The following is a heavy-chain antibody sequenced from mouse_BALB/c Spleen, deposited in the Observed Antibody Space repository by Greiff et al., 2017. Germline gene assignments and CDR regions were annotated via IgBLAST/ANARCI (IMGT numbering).Heavy chain of an antibody. V-gene: IGHV3-2*02. Sequence: DVHLVESGPGLVKPSQSLSLTCTVTGYSITSDYAWNWIRQFPGNKLEWMGYISYSGSTSYNPSLKSRISITRATSKNQFFLQLNSVTTEDTATYYCARGGLPYLYWYFDVWGAGTTVTVSS. J-gene: IGHJ1*01. CDR3: ARGGLPYLYWYFDV. D-gene: IGHD2-2*01. CDR1: GYSITSDYA. CDR2: ISYSGST.